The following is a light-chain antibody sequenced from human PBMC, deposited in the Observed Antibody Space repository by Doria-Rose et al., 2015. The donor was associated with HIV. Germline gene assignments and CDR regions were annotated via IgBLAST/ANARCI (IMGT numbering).Light chain of an antibody. J-gene: IGLJ3*02. CDR3: QSYDSSLSGSGV. CDR1: SSNIGAGYD. CDR2: GNS. V-gene: IGLV1-40*01. Sequence: SVVMQPPSVSGAPGQRVTISCTGSSSNIGAGYDVHWYQQLPGTAPKLLIHGNSNRPSGVPDRFSGSKSGTSASLAITGLQAEDEADYYCQSYDSSLSGSGVFGGGTKLTVL.